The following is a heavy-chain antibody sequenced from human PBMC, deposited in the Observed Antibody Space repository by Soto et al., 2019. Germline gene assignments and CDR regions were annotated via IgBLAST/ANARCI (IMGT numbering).Heavy chain of an antibody. Sequence: PSETLSLTCTVSVDSITTYYWSWIRQPAGKGLEWIGRIDASGNTNYNPSLNSRVTMSIDTSKKQFSLKLTSVTAADTAIYYCARYSNNWFQTEGMDVWGKGTTVT. D-gene: IGHD6-13*01. V-gene: IGHV4-4*07. CDR1: VDSITTYY. J-gene: IGHJ6*04. CDR3: ARYSNNWFQTEGMDV. CDR2: IDASGNT.